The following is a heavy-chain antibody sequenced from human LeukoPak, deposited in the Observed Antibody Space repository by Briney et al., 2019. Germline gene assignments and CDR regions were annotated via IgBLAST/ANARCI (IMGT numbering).Heavy chain of an antibody. CDR2: IKQDGSEK. Sequence: GGSLRLSCTASGFTFKNYWMSWVRQAPGKGLEWVANIKQDGSEKYYVDSVKGRFTISRDDAKNSLYLQVNSLRAEDTAVYYCVRGGGSGSYYGFDSWGQGTLVIVSS. CDR3: VRGGGSGSYYGFDS. V-gene: IGHV3-7*01. J-gene: IGHJ5*01. D-gene: IGHD3-10*01. CDR1: GFTFKNYW.